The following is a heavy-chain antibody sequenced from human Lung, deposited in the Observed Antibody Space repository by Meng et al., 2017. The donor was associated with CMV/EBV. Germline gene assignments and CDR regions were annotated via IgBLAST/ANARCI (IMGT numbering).Heavy chain of an antibody. Sequence: SCAASGFTFSSYEMNWVRQAPGKGLEWVSYISSSGSTIYYADSVKGRFTISRDNAKNSLYLQMNSLRAEDTAVYYCARAGITRVRGVMVDYYGMDVXGQGXTVTVSS. CDR1: GFTFSSYE. J-gene: IGHJ6*02. D-gene: IGHD3-10*01. CDR2: ISSSGSTI. CDR3: ARAGITRVRGVMVDYYGMDV. V-gene: IGHV3-48*03.